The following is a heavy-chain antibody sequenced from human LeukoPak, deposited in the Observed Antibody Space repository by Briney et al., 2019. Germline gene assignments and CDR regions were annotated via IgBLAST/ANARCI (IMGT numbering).Heavy chain of an antibody. CDR3: LTVWRGY. CDR2: ISCSGGST. J-gene: IGHJ4*02. D-gene: IGHD3-3*01. V-gene: IGHV3-23*01. CDR1: GFTFSSYA. Sequence: GRSLRLSCAASGFTFSSYAMTWVRKVPGKGLEGVSGISCSGGSTYYAVSVKGRFTVSKDKPKHTLYLQMNGLRTEHTAVYYWLTVWRGYWGQGTLVTVSS.